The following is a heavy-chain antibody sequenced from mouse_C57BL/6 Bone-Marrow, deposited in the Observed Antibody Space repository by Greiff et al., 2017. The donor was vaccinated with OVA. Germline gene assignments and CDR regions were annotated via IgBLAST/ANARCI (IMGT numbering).Heavy chain of an antibody. CDR1: GYTFTGYW. CDR2: ILPGSGST. CDR3: ARKEIITTVVADY. Sequence: VQLQQSGAELMKPGASVKLSCKATGYTFTGYWIEWVKQRPGHGLEWIGEILPGSGSTNYKEKFKGKATFTADTSSNTAYMQLSSLTTEDSAIYYCARKEIITTVVADYWGQGTTLTVSS. V-gene: IGHV1-9*01. D-gene: IGHD1-1*01. J-gene: IGHJ2*01.